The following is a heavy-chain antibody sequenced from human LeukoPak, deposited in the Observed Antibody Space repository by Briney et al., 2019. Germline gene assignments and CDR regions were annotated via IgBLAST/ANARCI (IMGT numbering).Heavy chain of an antibody. CDR2: IKGDGSEK. CDR3: ARGGFGYVYFDY. Sequence: RPGGSLRLSCAASGFAFSAYWMSWVRQAPGKGLEWVAHIKGDGSEKYSVDSVKGRFTIFRDNDKSSLYLQMNSLRAEDPALYYCARGGFGYVYFDYWGQGGLVTVSS. V-gene: IGHV3-7*01. D-gene: IGHD2-8*01. J-gene: IGHJ4*02. CDR1: GFAFSAYW.